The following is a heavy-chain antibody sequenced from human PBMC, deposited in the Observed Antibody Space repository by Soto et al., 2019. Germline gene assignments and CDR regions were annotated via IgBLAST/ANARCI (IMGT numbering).Heavy chain of an antibody. CDR1: GFTFSSYA. D-gene: IGHD2-2*01. J-gene: IGHJ6*02. CDR2: ISGSGCST. Sequence: GGSLRLSCAASGFTFSSYAMSWVRQSPGNGLEWVSGISGSGCSTYYADSVKGRFAISRYNSKNKLYLQMNSLRAEATAVYYCAALGYCSSTGCQHVGYYYYYGMDVWGQGTTVTVSS. V-gene: IGHV3-23*01. CDR3: AALGYCSSTGCQHVGYYYYYGMDV.